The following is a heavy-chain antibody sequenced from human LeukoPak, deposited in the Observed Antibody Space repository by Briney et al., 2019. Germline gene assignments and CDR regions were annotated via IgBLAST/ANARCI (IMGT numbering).Heavy chain of an antibody. CDR2: IKGDGRGK. V-gene: IGHV3-7*03. CDR1: GFPFSGDW. Sequence: GGSLRLSCAASGFPFSGDWMTWVRQAPGKGLQWVASIKGDGRGKYYVDSVKGRFTVSRDNAKKSLYLQMDSLRVEDMGMYYCARGESDSWGQGTLVTVSS. J-gene: IGHJ4*02. D-gene: IGHD3-10*01. CDR3: ARGESDS.